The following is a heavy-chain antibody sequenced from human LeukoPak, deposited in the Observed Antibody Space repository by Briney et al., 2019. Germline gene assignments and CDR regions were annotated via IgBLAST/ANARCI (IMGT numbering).Heavy chain of an antibody. CDR3: ATKPRVTTVDY. Sequence: GGSLRLSCAASGFTFSSYSMNWVRQAPGKGLEWVSYISSSSSTIYYADSVKGRFTISRDNAKNSLYLQMNSLRAEDTAVYYCATKPRVTTVDYWGQGTLVTVSS. D-gene: IGHD4-17*01. CDR2: ISSSSSTI. J-gene: IGHJ4*02. CDR1: GFTFSSYS. V-gene: IGHV3-48*01.